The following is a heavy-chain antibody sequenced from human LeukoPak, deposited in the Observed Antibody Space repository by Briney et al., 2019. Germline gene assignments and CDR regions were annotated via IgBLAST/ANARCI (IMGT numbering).Heavy chain of an antibody. J-gene: IGHJ4*02. D-gene: IGHD3-16*01. CDR1: GGTFSSYA. CDR2: IIPIFGTA. Sequence: SVKVSCKASGGTFSSYAISWVRQAPGQGLEWMGRIIPIFGTANYAQKFQGRVTITTDESTSKAYMELSGLRSEGTAVYHCARSPAGGIGGIDYWGQGTLVTVSS. CDR3: ARSPAGGIGGIDY. V-gene: IGHV1-69*05.